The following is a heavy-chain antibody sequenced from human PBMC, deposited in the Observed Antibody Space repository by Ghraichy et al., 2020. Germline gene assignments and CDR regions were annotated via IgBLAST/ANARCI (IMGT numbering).Heavy chain of an antibody. CDR2: INSDGSST. CDR3: ARVGDGYSSSSEPSFDY. Sequence: GGSLRLSCAASGFTFSSYWMHWVRQAPGKGLVWVSRINSDGSSTSYADSVKGRFTISRDNAKNTLYLQMNSLRAEDTAVYYCARVGDGYSSSSEPSFDYWGQGTLVTVSS. J-gene: IGHJ4*02. V-gene: IGHV3-74*01. D-gene: IGHD6-6*01. CDR1: GFTFSSYW.